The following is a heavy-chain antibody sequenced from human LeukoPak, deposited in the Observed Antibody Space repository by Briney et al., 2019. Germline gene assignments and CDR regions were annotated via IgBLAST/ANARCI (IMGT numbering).Heavy chain of an antibody. CDR2: IYYSGST. CDR3: ARNSGNNWFDP. CDR1: GGSISSSSYY. D-gene: IGHD2/OR15-2a*01. J-gene: IGHJ5*02. Sequence: SETLSLTCTVSGGSISSSSYYWGWIRQPPGQGLEWIGSIYYSGSTYYNPSLKSRVTISVDTSKNQFSLKLSSVTAADTAVYYCARNSGNNWFDPWGQGTLVTVSS. V-gene: IGHV4-39*01.